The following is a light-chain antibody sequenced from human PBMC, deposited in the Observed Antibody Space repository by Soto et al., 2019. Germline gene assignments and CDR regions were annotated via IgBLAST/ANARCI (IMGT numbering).Light chain of an antibody. Sequence: DIQMTQSPSSLSASVGDRVTITCRASESIARHLNWYQQKPGKAPKLLIYAASSLQNGVPSRFRGGGSGKDFTLTISNLQPEDFATYYCQQTYRTLSITFGQGTRLEIK. CDR3: QQTYRTLSIT. CDR1: ESIARH. CDR2: AAS. J-gene: IGKJ5*01. V-gene: IGKV1-39*01.